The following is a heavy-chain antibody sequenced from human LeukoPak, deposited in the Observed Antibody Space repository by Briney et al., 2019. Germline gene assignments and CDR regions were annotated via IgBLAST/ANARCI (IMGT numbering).Heavy chain of an antibody. CDR2: IYTSGST. V-gene: IGHV4-59*10. Sequence: NTSETLSLTCAVYGGSFSGYYWSWIRQPAGKGLEWIGRIYTSGSTNYNPSLKSRVTISVDTSKNQFSLKLSSVTAADTAVYYCARVYGDSTGVDYWGQGTLVTVSS. CDR3: ARVYGDSTGVDY. D-gene: IGHD4-17*01. CDR1: GGSFSGYY. J-gene: IGHJ4*02.